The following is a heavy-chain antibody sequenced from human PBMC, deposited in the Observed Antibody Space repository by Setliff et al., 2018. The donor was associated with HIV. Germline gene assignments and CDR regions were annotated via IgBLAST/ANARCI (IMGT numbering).Heavy chain of an antibody. CDR3: ASQFLDWSNAYSSRYYIDV. Sequence: ASVKVSCKASGYTFTSNGISWVRQAPGQGLEWMGWISAYNGNTHYAQRLQGRLTMTTDTSTRTAYMVLRSLRSDDTSVYYCASQFLDWSNAYSSRYYIDVWRKGTTVTVSS. V-gene: IGHV1-18*01. CDR1: GYTFTSNG. D-gene: IGHD3-3*01. CDR2: ISAYNGNT. J-gene: IGHJ6*03.